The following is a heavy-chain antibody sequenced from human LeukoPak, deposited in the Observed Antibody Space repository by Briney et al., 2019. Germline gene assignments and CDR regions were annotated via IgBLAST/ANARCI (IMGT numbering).Heavy chain of an antibody. V-gene: IGHV3-23*01. CDR3: AKAVMIVVVHDVFDI. D-gene: IGHD3-22*01. CDR1: GFTFSSYA. Sequence: GGSLRLPCAASGFTFSSYAMSWVRQAPGKGLEWVSAISGSGGSTYYADSVKGRFTISRDNSKNTLYLQMNSLRAEDTAVYYCAKAVMIVVVHDVFDIWGQGTMVTVSS. J-gene: IGHJ3*02. CDR2: ISGSGGST.